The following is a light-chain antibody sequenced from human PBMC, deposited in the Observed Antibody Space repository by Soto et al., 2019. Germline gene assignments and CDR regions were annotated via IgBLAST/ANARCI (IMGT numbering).Light chain of an antibody. V-gene: IGLV1-40*01. CDR1: SSNIGSND. J-gene: IGLJ3*02. CDR2: GND. Sequence: QSVLTQPPSVSGAPGQRVTISCSGTSSNIGSNDVHWYQQLPETAPKLLIYGNDDRPSGVPGRFSGSKSGTSASLAITGLQAEDEADYYCQSYDSSLSNWVFGGGTKLTV. CDR3: QSYDSSLSNWV.